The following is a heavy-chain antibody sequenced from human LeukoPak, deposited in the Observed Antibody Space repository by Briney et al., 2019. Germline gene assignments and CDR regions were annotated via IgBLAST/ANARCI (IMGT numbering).Heavy chain of an antibody. CDR2: ITGSGDTT. D-gene: IGHD6-13*01. V-gene: IGHV3-23*01. CDR1: GFTFSSYA. J-gene: IGHJ4*02. CDR3: VKDYSTIAAAANPLFDY. Sequence: QPGRSLRLSCAASGFTFSSYAMTWVRQAPGKGLEWVSGITGSGDTTFYADSVKGRFTISRDNSKNKLYLQMHSLRAEDTAVYYCVKDYSTIAAAANPLFDYWGQGALVTVSS.